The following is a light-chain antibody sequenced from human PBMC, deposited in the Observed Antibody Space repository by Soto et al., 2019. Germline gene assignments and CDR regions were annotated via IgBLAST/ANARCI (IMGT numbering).Light chain of an antibody. CDR2: DAS. V-gene: IGKV1D-13*01. CDR3: QQFSNYPLT. Sequence: AIHLTQSPSSLSATVGDSVIITCRASQGIARALAWYQQKPGKAPKLLIYDASSLESGVPSRFSGSGYVTDFTLTITSLQPEDFATYYCQQFSNYPLTFGGGTKVEIK. J-gene: IGKJ4*01. CDR1: QGIARA.